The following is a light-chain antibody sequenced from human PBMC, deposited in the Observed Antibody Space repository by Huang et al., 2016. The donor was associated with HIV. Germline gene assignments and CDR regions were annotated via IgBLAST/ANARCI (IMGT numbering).Light chain of an antibody. V-gene: IGKV3-20*01. J-gene: IGKJ5*01. Sequence: EIVLTQSPDTLSLSPGERATVSCRVSQTIKNIYLAWYQQKPGQGPRLLIYGASSRATDIPDRFSGSGSGTDFTLNINRLEPEDFAVYYCQQYDSSQGISFGQGTRLEMK. CDR1: QTIKNIY. CDR3: QQYDSSQGIS. CDR2: GAS.